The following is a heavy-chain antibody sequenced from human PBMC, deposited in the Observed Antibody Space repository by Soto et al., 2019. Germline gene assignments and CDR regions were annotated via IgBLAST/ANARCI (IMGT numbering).Heavy chain of an antibody. D-gene: IGHD3-22*01. CDR2: ISRADRYI. Sequence: GGSLRLSCAASGFTFSTYTMNWVRQAPGKGLEWVSSISRADRYIYYADSVRGRFTISRDNAKNSLYLQMNSLRAEDTAVYYCARNLYYYDSSCMDVWGQGTTVTVS. CDR3: ARNLYYYDSSCMDV. V-gene: IGHV3-21*01. J-gene: IGHJ6*02. CDR1: GFTFSTYT.